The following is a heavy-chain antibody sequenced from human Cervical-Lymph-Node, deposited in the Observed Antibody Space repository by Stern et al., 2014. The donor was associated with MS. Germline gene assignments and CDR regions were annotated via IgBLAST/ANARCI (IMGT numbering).Heavy chain of an antibody. Sequence: VQLVESGAEVKKPGSSVKVSCKASGGTFSSYAISWVRQAPGQGLEWMGGIIPIFGKASYAQKFQGRVTITADESTSTAYMELSSLRSEDTAVYYCARDWAYYYDSSGYYYYYGMDVWGQGTTVTVSS. D-gene: IGHD3-22*01. V-gene: IGHV1-69*01. CDR2: IIPIFGKA. CDR1: GGTFSSYA. J-gene: IGHJ6*02. CDR3: ARDWAYYYDSSGYYYYYGMDV.